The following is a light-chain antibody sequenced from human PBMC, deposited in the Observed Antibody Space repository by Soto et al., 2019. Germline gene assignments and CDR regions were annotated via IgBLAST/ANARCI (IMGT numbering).Light chain of an antibody. J-gene: IGLJ3*02. CDR2: STN. CDR3: VLYMGSGIWV. Sequence: QAVVTQEPSFSVSPGGTVKLTCVLSSGSVSTSYYPSWYQQTPCQAPRTLIYSTNTRSSGVPDRFSGSILGNKAALTITGAQADDESDYYCVLYMGSGIWVFGGGTKLTVL. V-gene: IGLV8-61*01. CDR1: SGSVSTSYY.